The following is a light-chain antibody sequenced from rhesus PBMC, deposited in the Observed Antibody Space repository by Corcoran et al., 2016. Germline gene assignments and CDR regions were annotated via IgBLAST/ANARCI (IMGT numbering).Light chain of an antibody. V-gene: IGLV2-13*03. CDR1: NSDIGGYNR. J-gene: IGLJ1*01. CDR2: EIL. Sequence: QAAPTQSPSVSGSPGQSVTISCTGTNSDIGGYNRVSWYQQHPDKAPKLMIYEILQRPSGVSDRFSGSKSGNTASLTISGLQPDDEADYYCSSYASTNTYIFGSGTRLTVL. CDR3: SSYASTNTYI.